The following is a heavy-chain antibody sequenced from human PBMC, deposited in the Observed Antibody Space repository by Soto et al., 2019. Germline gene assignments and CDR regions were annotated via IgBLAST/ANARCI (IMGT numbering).Heavy chain of an antibody. J-gene: IGHJ3*02. CDR2: ISGSGGST. CDR1: GFTFSSYA. D-gene: IGHD5-12*01. V-gene: IGHV3-23*01. CDR3: AKGVLDSGYDLGAIDI. Sequence: GGSLRLSCAASGFTFSSYAMSWVRQAPGKGLEWVSAISGSGGSTYYADSVKGRFTISRDNSKNTLYLQMNSLRAEDTAVYYCAKGVLDSGYDLGAIDIWGQGTMVTVS.